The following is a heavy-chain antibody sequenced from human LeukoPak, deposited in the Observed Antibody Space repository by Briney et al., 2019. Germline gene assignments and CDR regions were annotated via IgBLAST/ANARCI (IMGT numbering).Heavy chain of an antibody. J-gene: IGHJ4*02. CDR3: AGDRGYLQFDY. CDR2: IKEDGSQK. V-gene: IGHV3-7*03. Sequence: GGPLRLSCSASGLTFSRRWMSWVRQTPGKGLEWVANIKEDGSQKYYADSVMGRFTISRDNAENSLYLQLNSLRAEDTAMYYCAGDRGYLQFDYWGQGTLVTVSS. D-gene: IGHD3-10*01. CDR1: GLTFSRRW.